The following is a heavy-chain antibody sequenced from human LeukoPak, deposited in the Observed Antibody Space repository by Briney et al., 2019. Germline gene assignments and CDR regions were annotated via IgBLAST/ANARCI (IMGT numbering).Heavy chain of an antibody. CDR1: GGSISSYY. J-gene: IGHJ4*02. CDR3: ARAGYGYGYFFDY. Sequence: SETLSLTCTVSGGSISSYYWSWIRQPPGKGLEWIGYIYYSGSTNYNPSLKSRVTISVDTSKNQFSLKLSSVTAADTAVYYCARAGYGYGYFFDYWGQGTLVTVSS. D-gene: IGHD5-18*01. V-gene: IGHV4-59*01. CDR2: IYYSGST.